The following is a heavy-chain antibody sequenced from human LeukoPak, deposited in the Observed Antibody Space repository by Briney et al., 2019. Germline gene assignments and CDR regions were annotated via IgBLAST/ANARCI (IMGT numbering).Heavy chain of an antibody. J-gene: IGHJ6*03. D-gene: IGHD3-9*01. CDR2: ISSSSSYI. CDR1: GFTFSSYS. CDR3: ARSGDILTGYGPAPRPYYYYYCYMDV. Sequence: GGSLRLSCAASGFTFSSYSMNWVRQAPGKGLEWVSSISSSSSYIYYADSVKGRFTTSRDNAKNSLYLQMNSLRAEDTAVYYCARSGDILTGYGPAPRPYYYYYCYMDVWGKGTTVTISS. V-gene: IGHV3-21*01.